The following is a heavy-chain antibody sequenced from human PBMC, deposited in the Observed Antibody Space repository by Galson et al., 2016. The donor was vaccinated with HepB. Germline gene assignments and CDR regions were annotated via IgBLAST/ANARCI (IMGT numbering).Heavy chain of an antibody. J-gene: IGHJ2*01. V-gene: IGHV3-21*01. CDR1: GFTFSNYP. D-gene: IGHD6-19*01. Sequence: SLRLSCAASGFTFSNYPMNWVRQAPGKGLEWVSSISSSSTYIYYADSMKGRSTISRDNAKNSLFLQMNSLRAEDTAIYYCAGQDEAVAVGSPWYFDLWGRGTPVTVSS. CDR3: AGQDEAVAVGSPWYFDL. CDR2: ISSSSTYI.